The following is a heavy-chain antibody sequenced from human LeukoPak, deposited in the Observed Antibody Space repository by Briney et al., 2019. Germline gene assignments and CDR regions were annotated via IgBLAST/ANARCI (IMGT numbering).Heavy chain of an antibody. Sequence: GGSLRLSCAASGFIFSNYAMHWVRQAPGKELEGVTFIRNDGSNKYYAESVKGRFTISRDNSKNTLYLQMNSLRAEDTAVYYCAKAIHSSSSGVVDYWGQGTLVTVSS. CDR2: IRNDGSNK. J-gene: IGHJ4*02. CDR3: AKAIHSSSSGVVDY. V-gene: IGHV3-30*02. CDR1: GFIFSNYA. D-gene: IGHD6-6*01.